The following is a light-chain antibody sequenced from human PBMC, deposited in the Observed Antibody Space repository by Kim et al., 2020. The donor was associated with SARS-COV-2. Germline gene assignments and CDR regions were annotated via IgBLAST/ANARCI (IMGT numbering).Light chain of an antibody. CDR2: DVE. CDR1: SVDVSGYNY. Sequence: GPSVSITSTGTSVDVSGYNYVSWYQQHPGKAPKLVIYDVEKRPSGVSNPFSGSKSGDTAALSISGLQAEDEADDYCSSYTSSSTWVFGGGTQLNVL. V-gene: IGLV2-14*04. CDR3: SSYTSSSTWV. J-gene: IGLJ3*02.